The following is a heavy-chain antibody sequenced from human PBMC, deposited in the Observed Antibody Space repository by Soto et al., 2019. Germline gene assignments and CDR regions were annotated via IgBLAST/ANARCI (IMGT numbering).Heavy chain of an antibody. CDR1: GFSLSTRGVG. J-gene: IGHJ3*02. CDR3: AHRPIALVGGAFDI. Sequence: QITLKESGPTLVKPTQTLTLTCTFSGFSLSTRGVGVGWIRRPPGKALEWLAVIYWDDDKHYSPSLKRRLSITKDTPKNQVVLTMTNMDPVDTATYYCAHRPIALVGGAFDIWGQGTLVIVSS. D-gene: IGHD3-16*01. CDR2: IYWDDDK. V-gene: IGHV2-5*02.